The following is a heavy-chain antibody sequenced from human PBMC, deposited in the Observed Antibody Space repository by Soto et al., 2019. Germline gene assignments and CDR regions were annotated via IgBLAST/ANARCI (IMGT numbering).Heavy chain of an antibody. J-gene: IGHJ6*02. Sequence: QVQLVQSGAEVTKPGSSVKVSCKASGGTFSSYAISWVRQAPGQGLEWMGGIIPIFGTANYAQTFQGRVTITADESTSTAYMELSSLRSEDTAVYYCARASGIAAAGDYYYGMDVWGQGTTVTVAS. CDR3: ARASGIAAAGDYYYGMDV. CDR2: IIPIFGTA. CDR1: GGTFSSYA. D-gene: IGHD6-13*01. V-gene: IGHV1-69*01.